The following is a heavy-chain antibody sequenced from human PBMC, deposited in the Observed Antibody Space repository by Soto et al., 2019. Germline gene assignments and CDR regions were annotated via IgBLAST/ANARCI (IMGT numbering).Heavy chain of an antibody. CDR2: INPDSGGA. CDR1: GYTFTGYY. Sequence: ASVKASCKASGYTFTGYYMHWVRQAPGQGLEWMGWINPDSGGANYAQKFQGRVTITRDASTSTAYMELSRLRSDDTAMYYCAKNLLVTTPDGFDIWGQGTMVTVSS. D-gene: IGHD3-22*01. J-gene: IGHJ3*02. V-gene: IGHV1-2*02. CDR3: AKNLLVTTPDGFDI.